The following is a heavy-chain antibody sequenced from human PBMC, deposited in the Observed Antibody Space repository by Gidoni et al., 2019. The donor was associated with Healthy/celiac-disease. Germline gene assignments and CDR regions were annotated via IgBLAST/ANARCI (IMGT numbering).Heavy chain of an antibody. J-gene: IGHJ6*02. CDR1: GYTFTSYY. CDR2: INPRGGST. Sequence: QVQLVQSGAEGKKPGASVKVSCKASGYTFTSYYMHWVRQAPGQGIEWMGIINPRGGSTSYAQKFQGRVTMTRDTSTSTVYMELSSLRSEDTAVYYCARQIGDYCSGGSCYLYYYYGMDVWGQGTTVTVSS. D-gene: IGHD2-15*01. V-gene: IGHV1-46*01. CDR3: ARQIGDYCSGGSCYLYYYYGMDV.